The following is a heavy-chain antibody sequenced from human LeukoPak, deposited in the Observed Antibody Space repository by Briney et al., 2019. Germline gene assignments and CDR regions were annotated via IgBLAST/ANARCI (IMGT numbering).Heavy chain of an antibody. Sequence: GGSLRLSCAASGIIFSSDAMSWVRQVPGKGLEWVSSISSSSSYIYYADSVKGRFTISRDNAKNSLYLQMNSLRAEDTAVYYCAKEGGVTVDYWGQGTLVTVSS. D-gene: IGHD2-8*02. J-gene: IGHJ4*02. V-gene: IGHV3-21*01. CDR3: AKEGGVTVDY. CDR2: ISSSSSYI. CDR1: GIIFSSDA.